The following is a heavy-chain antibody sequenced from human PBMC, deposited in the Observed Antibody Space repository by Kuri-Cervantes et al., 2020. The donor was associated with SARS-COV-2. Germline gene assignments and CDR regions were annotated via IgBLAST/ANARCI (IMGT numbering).Heavy chain of an antibody. CDR3: ARQMMSNITIFGVVITRNWFDP. V-gene: IGHV4-39*01. CDR2: IYYSGST. J-gene: IGHJ5*02. D-gene: IGHD3-3*01. CDR1: GGSISSSSYY. Sequence: GSLRLSCTVPGGSISSSSYYWGWIRQPPGKGLEWIGSIYYSGSTYYNPSLKSRVTISVDTSKNQLSLKLSSVTAADTAVYYCARQMMSNITIFGVVITRNWFDPWGQGTLVTVSS.